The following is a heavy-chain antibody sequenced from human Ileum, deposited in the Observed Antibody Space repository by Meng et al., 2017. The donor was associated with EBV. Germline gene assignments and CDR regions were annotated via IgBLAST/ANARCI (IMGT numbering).Heavy chain of an antibody. CDR1: GDTLFNGGHY. CDR2: IFYTGST. V-gene: IGHV4-30-4*01. J-gene: IGHJ5*02. Sequence: QVHLQESGPGLVKPSXXXXXTXXVSGDTLFNGGHYWTWHRQPPGKGLEWIGYIFYTGSTYYNPSLKSRVTISLDLSKNQFSLNLTSVTAADTAVYYCARDSNGDYGWVDPWGQGTLVTVSS. CDR3: ARDSNGDYGWVDP. D-gene: IGHD4-17*01.